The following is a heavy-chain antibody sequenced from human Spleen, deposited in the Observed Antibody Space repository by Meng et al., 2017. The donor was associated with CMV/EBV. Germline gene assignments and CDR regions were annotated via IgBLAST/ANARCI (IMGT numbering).Heavy chain of an antibody. V-gene: IGHV3-53*01. J-gene: IGHJ4*02. CDR3: ARSSIAVAGTRGSFDY. CDR2: IYSGGNT. D-gene: IGHD6-19*01. Sequence: GESLKISCAASGFTVSSNYMSWVRQAPGKGLEWVSVIYSGGNTYYADSVKGRFTISRDNSKNTLHLQMNSLRAEDTAVYYCARSSIAVAGTRGSFDYWGQGTQVTVSS. CDR1: GFTVSSNY.